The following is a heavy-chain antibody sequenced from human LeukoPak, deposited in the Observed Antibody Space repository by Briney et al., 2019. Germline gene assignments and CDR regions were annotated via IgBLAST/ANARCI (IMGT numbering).Heavy chain of an antibody. J-gene: IGHJ6*03. CDR1: GVTFSSYA. D-gene: IGHD5-18*01. Sequence: SVKVSCKASGVTFSSYAISWVRQAPGQGLEWMGRIIPIFGTASYAQKFQGRVTITTDESTSTAYMELSSLRSEDTAVYYCASTSSGYSYGYGYYYYMDVWGKGTTVTVSS. V-gene: IGHV1-69*05. CDR2: IIPIFGTA. CDR3: ASTSSGYSYGYGYYYYMDV.